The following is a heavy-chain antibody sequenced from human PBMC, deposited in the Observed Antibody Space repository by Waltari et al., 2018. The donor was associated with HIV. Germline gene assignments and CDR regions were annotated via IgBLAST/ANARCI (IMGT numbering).Heavy chain of an antibody. J-gene: IGHJ6*02. Sequence: QVQLVESGGGVVQPGRSLRLSCAASGFTFSSYAMHWVRQAPGKGLEWVAVISYDGSNKYYADSVKGRFTISRDNSKNTLYLQMNSLRAEDTAVYYCARGKAAGTYGMDVWGQGTTVTVSS. CDR3: ARGKAAGTYGMDV. CDR2: ISYDGSNK. D-gene: IGHD6-13*01. V-gene: IGHV3-30*04. CDR1: GFTFSSYA.